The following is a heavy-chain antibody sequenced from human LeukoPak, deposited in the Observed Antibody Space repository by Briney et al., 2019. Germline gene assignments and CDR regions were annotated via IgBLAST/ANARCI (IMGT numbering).Heavy chain of an antibody. J-gene: IGHJ5*02. D-gene: IGHD2-2*01. CDR3: ARQYVVVPAAPRRNWFDP. CDR1: GGSFSSGGYY. Sequence: SQTLSLTCTVSGGSFSSGGYYWSWSRQHPGKGLESIRYIYYSGRNYYNPSLKSRVTISVDTSKKQFYLKLSSVNAAGRAVYYCARQYVVVPAAPRRNWFDPWGQGTLVTVSS. CDR2: IYYSGRN. V-gene: IGHV4-31*03.